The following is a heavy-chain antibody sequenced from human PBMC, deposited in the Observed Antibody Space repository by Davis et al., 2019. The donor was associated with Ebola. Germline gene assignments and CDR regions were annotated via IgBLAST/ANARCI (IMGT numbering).Heavy chain of an antibody. CDR3: TTITVTRIYYYYYGMDV. Sequence: GGSLRLSCAASGFTFSSYGMHWVRQAPGKGLEWVAVIWYDGSNKYYADSVKGRFTISRDNSKNTLYLQMNSLRAEDTAVYYCTTITVTRIYYYYYGMDVWGQGTTVTVSS. D-gene: IGHD4-11*01. V-gene: IGHV3-33*01. CDR2: IWYDGSNK. J-gene: IGHJ6*02. CDR1: GFTFSSYG.